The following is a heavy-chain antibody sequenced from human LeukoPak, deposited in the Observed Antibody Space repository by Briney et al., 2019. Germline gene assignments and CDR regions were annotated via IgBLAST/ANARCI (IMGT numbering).Heavy chain of an antibody. V-gene: IGHV1-8*01. Sequence: GASVKVSCKASGYTFINNDINWVRLAAGQGLEWMGWMNPNSGDTGFAQNFQDRVAMTMNTPISTVYMELNNLTFEDTAIYYCAKNSLVWGYYYYGMDVWGQGTTVIVSS. CDR1: GYTFINND. J-gene: IGHJ6*02. CDR2: MNPNSGDT. D-gene: IGHD3-16*01. CDR3: AKNSLVWGYYYYGMDV.